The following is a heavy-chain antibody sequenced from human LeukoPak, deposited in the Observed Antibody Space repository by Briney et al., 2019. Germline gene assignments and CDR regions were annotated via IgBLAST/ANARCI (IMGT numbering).Heavy chain of an antibody. V-gene: IGHV3-30*18. J-gene: IGHJ4*02. CDR3: AKRLSRYSYGFLPDY. CDR2: ISYDGSNK. D-gene: IGHD5-18*01. Sequence: GGSLRLSCAASGFTFSSYGMHWVRQAPGKGLEWVAVISYDGSNKYYADSVKGRFTISRDNSKNTLYLQMNSLRAEDTAVYYCAKRLSRYSYGFLPDYWRQGTLVTVSS. CDR1: GFTFSSYG.